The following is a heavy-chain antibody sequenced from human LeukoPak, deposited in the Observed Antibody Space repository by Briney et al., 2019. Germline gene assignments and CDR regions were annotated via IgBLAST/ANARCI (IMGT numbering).Heavy chain of an antibody. D-gene: IGHD2/OR15-2a*01. CDR1: GYNFPRYG. CDR3: AKAKACNSKGCWKGWFDP. V-gene: IGHV1-8*01. Sequence: ASVKDCRMPSGYNFPRYGFNWVREASGQGLEWMGGMDQNSGTTGHAEKLQGRVTMTREISISAAYMELSSLRSEDTAVYYSAKAKACNSKGCWKGWFDPWGHGTLVTV. J-gene: IGHJ5*02. CDR2: MDQNSGTT.